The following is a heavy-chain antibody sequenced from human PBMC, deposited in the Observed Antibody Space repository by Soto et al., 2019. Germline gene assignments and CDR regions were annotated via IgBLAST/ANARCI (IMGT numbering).Heavy chain of an antibody. CDR3: ATDLSDEITILNY. CDR1: GYTLTELS. CDR2: FDPEDGET. J-gene: IGHJ4*02. V-gene: IGHV1-24*01. Sequence: ASVKVSCEVSGYTLTELSIHWVRQAPGKGLEWMGGFDPEDGETIYAQKFQGRVTMTEDTSTDTAYMELSSLRSEDTAVYYCATDLSDEITILNYWGQGPLVTFSS. D-gene: IGHD3-3*01.